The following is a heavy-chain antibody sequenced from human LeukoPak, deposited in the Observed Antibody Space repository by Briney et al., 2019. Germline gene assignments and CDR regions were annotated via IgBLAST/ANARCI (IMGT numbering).Heavy chain of an antibody. V-gene: IGHV5-51*01. CDR2: IYPGDSDT. CDR1: GYSFTSYW. Sequence: GESLKISCKGSGYSFTSYWIGWVRQMPGKGLEWMGIIYPGDSDTRYSPSFQGQVTISADKSISTAYLQWSSLKASDTAMYYCARRSDDYVRGSYRYKLDYWGQGTLVTVSS. CDR3: ARRSDDYVRGSYRYKLDY. J-gene: IGHJ4*02. D-gene: IGHD3-16*02.